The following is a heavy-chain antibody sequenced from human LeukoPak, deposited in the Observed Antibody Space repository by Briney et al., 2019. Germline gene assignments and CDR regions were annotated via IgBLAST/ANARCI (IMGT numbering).Heavy chain of an antibody. V-gene: IGHV3-30*18. CDR1: GFTFSSYG. Sequence: GGSLRLSCAASGFTFSSYGMHWVRQAPGKGLEWVAVISCDGSNKYYADSVKGRFTISRDNSKNTLYLQMNSLRAEDTAVYYCAKAGAGQVFDPWGQGTLVTVSS. D-gene: IGHD3-10*01. CDR2: ISCDGSNK. J-gene: IGHJ5*02. CDR3: AKAGAGQVFDP.